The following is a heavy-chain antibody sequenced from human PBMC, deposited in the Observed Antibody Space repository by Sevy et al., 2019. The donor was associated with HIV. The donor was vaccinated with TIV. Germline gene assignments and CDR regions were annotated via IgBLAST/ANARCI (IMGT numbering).Heavy chain of an antibody. V-gene: IGHV4-59*08. J-gene: IGHJ3*02. CDR2: IYYSGST. Sequence: SETLSLTCTVSGGSISSYYWSWIRQPPGKGLEWIGYIYYSGSTNYNPSLKSRVTISVDTSKNQFSLKLSSVTAADTAVYYCARHYIRDRLCLGELSFHHAFDIWGQGTMVTVSS. CDR1: GGSISSYY. CDR3: ARHYIRDRLCLGELSFHHAFDI. D-gene: IGHD3-16*02.